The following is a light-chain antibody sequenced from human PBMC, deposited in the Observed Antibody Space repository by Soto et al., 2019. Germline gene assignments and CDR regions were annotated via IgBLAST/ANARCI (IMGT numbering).Light chain of an antibody. CDR3: QQYNNWPPLT. Sequence: IVMTQSPATLSVSPGERATLSCRASQSISSKLAWYQQKPGQAPRLLIYGASTRATGIPVRFSGSGSGTEFTLTITSLQSEDFAVYYCQQYNNWPPLTFGGGTKVEIK. J-gene: IGKJ4*01. CDR2: GAS. CDR1: QSISSK. V-gene: IGKV3-15*01.